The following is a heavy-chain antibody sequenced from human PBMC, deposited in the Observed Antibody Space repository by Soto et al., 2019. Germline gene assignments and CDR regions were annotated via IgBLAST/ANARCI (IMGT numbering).Heavy chain of an antibody. V-gene: IGHV3-23*01. Sequence: GGSLRLSCAASGFTFSSYAMSWVRQAPGKGLEWVSAINNSGGSTYYADSVKGRFTISRDNSKNTLYLQMNSLRAKDTAVYYCAKVPSAYYFDYWGQGTLVTVSS. J-gene: IGHJ4*02. CDR3: AKVPSAYYFDY. D-gene: IGHD2-21*01. CDR2: INNSGGST. CDR1: GFTFSSYA.